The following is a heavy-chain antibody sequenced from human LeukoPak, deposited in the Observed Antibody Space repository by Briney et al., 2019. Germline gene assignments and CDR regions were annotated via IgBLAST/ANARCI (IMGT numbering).Heavy chain of an antibody. V-gene: IGHV3-23*01. CDR1: GFTFSSYA. Sequence: GGSLRLSCAASGFTFSSYAMSWVRQAPGQGQEWVSAISGSGGSTYYADSVEGRFTISRVNSKTTQFRQMKSLRAADPAVYYGSKDREVMITFGGVIAEIDYWGQGTLVTVSS. J-gene: IGHJ4*02. CDR3: SKDREVMITFGGVIAEIDY. CDR2: ISGSGGST. D-gene: IGHD3-16*02.